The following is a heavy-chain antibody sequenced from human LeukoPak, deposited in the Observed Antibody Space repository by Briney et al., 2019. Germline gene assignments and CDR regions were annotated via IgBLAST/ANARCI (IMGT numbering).Heavy chain of an antibody. CDR2: IYSSGST. CDR3: ASHYDILTGLAYFDY. V-gene: IGHV4-39*07. CDR1: GGSISSRNYY. J-gene: IGHJ4*02. D-gene: IGHD3-9*01. Sequence: KASETLSLTCTVSGGSISSRNYYWGWIRQTPGKGLEWIGSIYSSGSTYYNPSLKSPFTISVDTSKNQFSLKLSSVTAADTAIYYCASHYDILTGLAYFDYWGQGTLVTVSS.